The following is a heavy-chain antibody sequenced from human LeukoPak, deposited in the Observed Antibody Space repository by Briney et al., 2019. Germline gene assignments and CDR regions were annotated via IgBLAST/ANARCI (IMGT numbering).Heavy chain of an antibody. J-gene: IGHJ3*02. CDR2: IYWDDDK. CDR3: AHALRITMVRGVRGGAFDI. CDR1: GFSLSTSGVG. Sequence: SGPTLVKPTQTLTLTCTFSGFSLSTSGVGVGWIRQPPGKALEWLALIYWDDDKRYSPSLKSRLTITKDTSKNQVVLTMTNMDPVDTATYYCAHALRITMVRGVRGGAFDIWGQGTMVTVSS. D-gene: IGHD3-10*01. V-gene: IGHV2-5*02.